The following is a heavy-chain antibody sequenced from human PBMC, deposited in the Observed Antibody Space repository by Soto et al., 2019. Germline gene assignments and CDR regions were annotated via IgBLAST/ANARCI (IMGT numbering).Heavy chain of an antibody. J-gene: IGHJ4*02. CDR3: ARGEVRIDY. Sequence: ETLCRTCPGPGASISSYYWSGIRQPPGKGLEWIGYIYYSGSASYNPSLKSRVTISVDTSKKQFCLKLSSVTAADKAVYYCARGEVRIDYWGQGTLVTVSS. CDR1: GASISSYY. V-gene: IGHV4-59*01. CDR2: IYYSGSA.